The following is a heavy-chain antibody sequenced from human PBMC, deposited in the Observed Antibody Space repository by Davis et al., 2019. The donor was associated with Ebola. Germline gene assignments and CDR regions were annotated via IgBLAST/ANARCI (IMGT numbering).Heavy chain of an antibody. D-gene: IGHD5-12*01. Sequence: SETLSLTCTVSGGSISSSSYYWGWIRQPPGKGLEWIGSIYYSGSTYYNPSLKSRVTISVDTSKNQFSLKLSSVTAADTAVYYCSGLPYYYGMDVWGRGTTVTVSS. CDR3: SGLPYYYGMDV. V-gene: IGHV4-39*01. CDR2: IYYSGST. J-gene: IGHJ6*02. CDR1: GGSISSSSYY.